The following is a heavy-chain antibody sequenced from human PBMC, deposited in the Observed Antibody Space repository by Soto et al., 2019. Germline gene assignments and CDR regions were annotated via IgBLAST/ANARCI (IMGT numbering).Heavy chain of an antibody. CDR1: GFTFGDYA. V-gene: IGHV3-49*03. CDR3: TSAGGIVVVPAAIMSGWFDP. J-gene: IGHJ5*02. Sequence: GGSLRVSSTAAGFTFGDYAMSWFRQDTGKGLEWVGFIRSKAYGGTTEYAASVKGRFTISRDDSKSIAYLQMNSLKTEDTAVYYCTSAGGIVVVPAAIMSGWFDPWGQGTLVTVSS. CDR2: IRSKAYGGTT. D-gene: IGHD2-2*01.